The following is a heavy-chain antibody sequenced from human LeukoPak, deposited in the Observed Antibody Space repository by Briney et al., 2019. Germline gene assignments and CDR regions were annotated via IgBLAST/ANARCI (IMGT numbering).Heavy chain of an antibody. CDR2: IT. CDR1: GGSISSSSYY. J-gene: IGHJ5*02. D-gene: IGHD2-15*01. V-gene: IGHV4-39*07. CDR3: ARKPDTRVGYCSGGSCPNWFDP. Sequence: SETLSLTCTVSGGSISSSSYYWGWIRQPPGKGLEWIGSITYYNPPLKSRVTISVDTSKNQFSLKLSSVTAADTAVYYCARKPDTRVGYCSGGSCPNWFDPWGQGTLVTVSS.